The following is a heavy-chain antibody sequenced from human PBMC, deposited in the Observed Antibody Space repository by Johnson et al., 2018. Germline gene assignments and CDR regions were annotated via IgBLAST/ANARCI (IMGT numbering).Heavy chain of an antibody. V-gene: IGHV3-30*18. J-gene: IGHJ6*03. CDR2: ISYDGSNK. CDR1: GFTFSSYD. Sequence: QVQLVQSGGGLVQPGGSLRLSCAASGFTFSSYDMHWVRQATGKGLEWVAVISYDGSNKYYADSVKGRFTISRDNSKNTLYLQMGSLRAEDMAVYYCAKDAKWGQLVSYYYMDVWGKGTTVTVSS. D-gene: IGHD6-6*01. CDR3: AKDAKWGQLVSYYYMDV.